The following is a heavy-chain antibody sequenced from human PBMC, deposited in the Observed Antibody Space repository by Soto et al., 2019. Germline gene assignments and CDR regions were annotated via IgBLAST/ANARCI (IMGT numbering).Heavy chain of an antibody. V-gene: IGHV3-23*01. Sequence: PGGSLRLSCAASGFTFSNYAMHWVRQAPGKGLEWVSAISGSGGSTYYADSVKGRFTISRDNSKNTLYLQMNSLRAEDTAVYYCAKGAYSGTNRPMDVWGQGTTVTVSS. J-gene: IGHJ6*02. D-gene: IGHD1-26*01. CDR2: ISGSGGST. CDR3: AKGAYSGTNRPMDV. CDR1: GFTFSNYA.